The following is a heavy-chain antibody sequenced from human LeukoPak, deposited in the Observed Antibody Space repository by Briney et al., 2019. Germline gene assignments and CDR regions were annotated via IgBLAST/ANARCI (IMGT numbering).Heavy chain of an antibody. J-gene: IGHJ4*02. CDR2: INHSGST. D-gene: IGHD3-10*01. Sequence: SETLSLTCAVYGGSFSGYYWSWIRQPPGKGLEWIGEINHSGSTNYNPSLKSRVTISVDTSKNQFSLKLSSVTAADTAVYYCAISFDGWGSYGFDYWGQGTLVTVSS. V-gene: IGHV4-34*01. CDR3: AISFDGWGSYGFDY. CDR1: GGSFSGYY.